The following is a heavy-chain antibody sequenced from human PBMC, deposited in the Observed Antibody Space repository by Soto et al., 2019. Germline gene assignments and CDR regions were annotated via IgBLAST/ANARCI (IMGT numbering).Heavy chain of an antibody. V-gene: IGHV1-3*01. CDR2: INAGNGNT. D-gene: IGHD1-7*01. Sequence: QVQLVQSGAEVKKPGASVKVSCKASGYTFTSYAMHWVRQAPGQRLEWMGWINAGNGNTKYSQKFQGRVTITRDTSASTAYMELSSLRSEDTAVYYCARVRNNWNYLVLFDYWGQGTLVTVSS. J-gene: IGHJ4*02. CDR1: GYTFTSYA. CDR3: ARVRNNWNYLVLFDY.